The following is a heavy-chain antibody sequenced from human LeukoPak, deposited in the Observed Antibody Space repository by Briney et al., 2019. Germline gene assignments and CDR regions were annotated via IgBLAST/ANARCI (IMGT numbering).Heavy chain of an antibody. V-gene: IGHV3-23*01. CDR2: ISGSGGSS. CDR1: GFTFSSFA. CDR3: GKDLTYFSGGRCNLVDY. Sequence: PGGSLRLSCAVSGFTFSSFAMSWVRQVPGKGLEWVSAISGSGGSSYYADSVKGRFTISRDNSKNTLYLQMSSLRADDTSAYYCGKDLTYFSGGRCNLVDYWGQGTLVTVSS. D-gene: IGHD2-15*01. J-gene: IGHJ4*02.